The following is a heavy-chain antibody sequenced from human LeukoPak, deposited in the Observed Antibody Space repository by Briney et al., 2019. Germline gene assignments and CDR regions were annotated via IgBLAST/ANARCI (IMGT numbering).Heavy chain of an antibody. CDR3: XREMLAAVAAQS. V-gene: IGHV3-21*01. D-gene: IGHD6-19*01. Sequence: GGSLRLSCAASGFTFSSYSMNWVRQAPGKGLEWVSSITSSSSYIYYADSVKGRFTISRDNAKNSLYLQMNSLRAEDTAVYYXXREMLAAVAAQSWGQGTLVTVSS. J-gene: IGHJ5*02. CDR1: GFTFSSYS. CDR2: ITSSSSYI.